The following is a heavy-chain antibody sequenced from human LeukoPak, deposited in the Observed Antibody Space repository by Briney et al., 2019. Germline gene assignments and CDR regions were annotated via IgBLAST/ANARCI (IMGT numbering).Heavy chain of an antibody. V-gene: IGHV4-34*01. J-gene: IGHJ4*02. CDR2: INHSGST. D-gene: IGHD3-22*01. CDR3: ASLRSGYQN. Sequence: PSETLSLTCAVYGGSFSGYYWSWIRQPPGKGLEWIGEINHSGSTNYNPSLKSRVTISVDTSENQFSLKLSSVTAADTAVYYCASLRSGYQNWGQGTLVTVSS. CDR1: GGSFSGYY.